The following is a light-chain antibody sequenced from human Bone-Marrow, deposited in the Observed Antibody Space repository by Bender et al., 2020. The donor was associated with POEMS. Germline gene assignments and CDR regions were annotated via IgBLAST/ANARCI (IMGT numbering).Light chain of an antibody. CDR3: AVWDDSLNGWV. V-gene: IGLV1-44*01. CDR1: SSNIRAHA. J-gene: IGLJ3*02. Sequence: QSVLTQPPSASGTPGQRVTISCPGGSSNIRAHAVNWYQHLPGAAPKLLIYSSHRRPAEVPDRFSGSRSGTSASLAISGLQSEDEADYYCAVWDDSLNGWVFGGGTKLTVL. CDR2: SSH.